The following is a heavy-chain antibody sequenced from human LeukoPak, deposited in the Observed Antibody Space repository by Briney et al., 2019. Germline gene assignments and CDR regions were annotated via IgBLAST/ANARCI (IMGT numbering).Heavy chain of an antibody. CDR3: AGGTGWLIDS. Sequence: GGSLRLSCVASGITFSRHWMKWVRQAPGKGLEWVANIKQDGSEKFYVDSVKGRFTISRDNAKNSLYLQMSSLRPEDTALYYCAGGTGWLIDSWGQGTLVTVSS. J-gene: IGHJ4*02. V-gene: IGHV3-7*01. CDR1: GITFSRHW. D-gene: IGHD3-9*01. CDR2: IKQDGSEK.